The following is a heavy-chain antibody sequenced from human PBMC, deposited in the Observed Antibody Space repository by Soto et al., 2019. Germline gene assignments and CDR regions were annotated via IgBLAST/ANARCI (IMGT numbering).Heavy chain of an antibody. CDR1: GFTFSSYG. CDR3: AKASRMEGYFQH. J-gene: IGHJ1*01. D-gene: IGHD1-1*01. CDR2: ISYDGSNK. V-gene: IGHV3-30*18. Sequence: QVQLVESGGGVVQPGRSLRLSCAASGFTFSSYGMHWVRQAPGKGLEWVAVISYDGSNKYYADSVKGRFTISRDNSKNALYLHMYILRAEDTAVYYCAKASRMEGYFQHWGQGTLVTVSS.